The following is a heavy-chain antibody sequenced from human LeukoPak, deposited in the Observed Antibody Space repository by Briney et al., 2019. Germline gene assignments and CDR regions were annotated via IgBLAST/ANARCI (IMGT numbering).Heavy chain of an antibody. CDR1: GFTFSSYS. Sequence: GSLRLSCAASGFTFSSYSMNWVRQPPGKGLEWIGSIYHSGSTYYNPSLKSRVTISVDTSKNQFSLQLNSVTPEDTAVYYCARRTFGGVIAYWGQGTLVTVSS. D-gene: IGHD3-16*02. J-gene: IGHJ4*02. V-gene: IGHV4-38-2*01. CDR3: ARRTFGGVIAY. CDR2: IYHSGST.